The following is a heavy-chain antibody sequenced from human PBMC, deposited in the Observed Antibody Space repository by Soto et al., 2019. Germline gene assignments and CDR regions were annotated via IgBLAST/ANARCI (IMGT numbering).Heavy chain of an antibody. CDR1: GFTFSSNA. D-gene: IGHD6-13*01. J-gene: IGHJ6*02. CDR2: ISGSGGST. Sequence: GGALRLSCAAAGFTFSSNARSWVRQAPGKGLEWVSAISGSGGSTYYADSVKGQVTISADKSISTAYLQWSSLKASDTAMYYCARQFSPDSSSYTGYYYYYGMDVWGQGTTVTVSS. CDR3: ARQFSPDSSSYTGYYYYYGMDV. V-gene: IGHV3-23*01.